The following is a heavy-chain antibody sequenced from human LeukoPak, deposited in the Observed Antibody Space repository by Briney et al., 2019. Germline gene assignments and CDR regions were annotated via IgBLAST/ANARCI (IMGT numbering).Heavy chain of an antibody. CDR2: INPNSGGT. CDR3: AREWKGLVHDAFDI. Sequence: ASVKVSCKASGYTFTGYYMHWVRQAPGQGLEWMGWINPNSGGTNYAQKFQGRVTMTRDTSISTAYMELSRLRSDDTAVYSCAREWKGLVHDAFDIWGQGTMVTVSS. J-gene: IGHJ3*02. D-gene: IGHD6-19*01. V-gene: IGHV1-2*02. CDR1: GYTFTGYY.